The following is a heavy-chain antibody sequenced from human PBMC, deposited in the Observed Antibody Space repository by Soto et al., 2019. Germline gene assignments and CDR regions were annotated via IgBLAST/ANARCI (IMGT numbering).Heavy chain of an antibody. Sequence: SVKVSCKASGGTFSSYAISWVRQAPGQGLEWMGGIIPIFGTANYAQKFQDRVTITRDKSTSTAYMELSSLRSEDTAVYYCAAADYYDSSGYPWGQGTLVTVSS. J-gene: IGHJ5*02. CDR3: AAADYYDSSGYP. CDR1: GGTFSSYA. D-gene: IGHD3-22*01. V-gene: IGHV1-69*05. CDR2: IIPIFGTA.